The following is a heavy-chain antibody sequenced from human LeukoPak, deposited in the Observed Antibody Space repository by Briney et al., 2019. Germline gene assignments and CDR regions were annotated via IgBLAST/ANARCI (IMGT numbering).Heavy chain of an antibody. D-gene: IGHD5-12*01. J-gene: IGHJ4*02. CDR3: AKVQRSDFDMYCDS. Sequence: GGSLRLTCAASGFTFSSYVMNWLRQAPGEGLEWVSTISGSDDRTFYADSVKGRFTISRDNSKNTVYLQMNSLRAGDTAVYYCAKVQRSDFDMYCDSWGQGTLVTVSS. V-gene: IGHV3-23*01. CDR1: GFTFSSYV. CDR2: ISGSDDRT.